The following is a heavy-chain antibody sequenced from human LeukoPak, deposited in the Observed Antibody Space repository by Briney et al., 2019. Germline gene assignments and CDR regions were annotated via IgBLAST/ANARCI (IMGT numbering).Heavy chain of an antibody. Sequence: GESLRLSCAASGFTFSDYCMSWIRQAPGKGLEWISYISSSGSTIYYADSVKGRFTISRDNAKNSLYLQMNSLRAEDTAVYYCAREYYDSSGYYYFDYWGQGTLVTVSS. J-gene: IGHJ4*02. D-gene: IGHD3-22*01. CDR2: ISSSGSTI. CDR1: GFTFSDYC. V-gene: IGHV3-11*04. CDR3: AREYYDSSGYYYFDY.